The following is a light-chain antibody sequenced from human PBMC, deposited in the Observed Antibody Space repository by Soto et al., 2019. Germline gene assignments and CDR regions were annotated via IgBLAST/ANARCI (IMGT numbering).Light chain of an antibody. CDR3: QQYNNWPPYT. CDR1: HSVSSN. Sequence: EIVMTQSPATLSVSPGERATLSCRASHSVSSNLAWYQQKPGQAPRLLIYGASTRATGIPARFSGSESGTEFTLTISSLQSEDFAVYYCQQYNNWPPYTFGQGTKLEIK. V-gene: IGKV3-15*01. J-gene: IGKJ2*01. CDR2: GAS.